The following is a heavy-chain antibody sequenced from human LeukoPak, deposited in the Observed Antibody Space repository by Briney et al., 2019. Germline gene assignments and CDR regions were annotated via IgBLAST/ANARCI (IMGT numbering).Heavy chain of an antibody. CDR1: GYTLTELS. CDR2: FDPEDGET. J-gene: IGHJ4*02. CDR3: ATIFTTVTTEYFDY. D-gene: IGHD4-17*01. Sequence: ASVKVSCKVSGYTLTELSMHWVRQAPGKGLEWMGGFDPEDGETIYAQKFQGRVTMTEDTSTDTAYMELSSLRSEDTAVYYCATIFTTVTTEYFDYWGQGTLVTVSS. V-gene: IGHV1-24*01.